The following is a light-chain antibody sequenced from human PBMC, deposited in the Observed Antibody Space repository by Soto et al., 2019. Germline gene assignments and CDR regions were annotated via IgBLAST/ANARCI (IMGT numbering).Light chain of an antibody. J-gene: IGLJ1*01. CDR1: SSDVGSFSL. Sequence: QSVLTQSASVSGSPGQSITISCTGTSSDVGSFSLVSWYQQHPGKAPKLMIYEVTKRPSGVSNRFSGSKSGNTASLTISGLQAEDEADYYCWSYAGSSTFFYVFGSGTKVTVL. V-gene: IGLV2-23*02. CDR3: WSYAGSSTFFYV. CDR2: EVT.